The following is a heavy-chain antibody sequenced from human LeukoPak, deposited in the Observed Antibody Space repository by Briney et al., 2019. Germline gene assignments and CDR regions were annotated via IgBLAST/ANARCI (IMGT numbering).Heavy chain of an antibody. CDR3: AKDGRWISGYGMDV. J-gene: IGHJ6*02. Sequence: GGSRRLSCAASGFTFSSYAMHWVRQAPGKGLEWVAVILYDGSNKYYADSVKGRFTISRDNSKNTLYLQMNSLRAEDTAVYYCAKDGRWISGYGMDVWGQGTTVTVSS. D-gene: IGHD5-12*01. CDR1: GFTFSSYA. CDR2: ILYDGSNK. V-gene: IGHV3-30-3*01.